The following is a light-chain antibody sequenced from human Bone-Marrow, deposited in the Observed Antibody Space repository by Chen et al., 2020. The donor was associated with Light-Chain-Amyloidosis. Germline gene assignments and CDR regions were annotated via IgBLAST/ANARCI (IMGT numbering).Light chain of an antibody. CDR3: QSADSSGTYEVI. Sequence: SSELTQPPSVSVSPGQTARITCTGDALPTKYAYWYQQQPGQAPVLVVHRDTERPSGISERFSGSSSGTTATLTISGVQAEDEADYHCQSADSSGTYEVIFGGGTKLTVL. J-gene: IGLJ2*01. CDR1: ALPTKY. V-gene: IGLV3-25*03. CDR2: RDT.